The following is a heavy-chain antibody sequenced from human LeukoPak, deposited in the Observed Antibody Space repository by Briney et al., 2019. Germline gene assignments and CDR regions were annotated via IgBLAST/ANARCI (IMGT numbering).Heavy chain of an antibody. D-gene: IGHD4-17*01. J-gene: IGHJ6*02. Sequence: PGGSLRLSCAASGFTFSNYAMTWVRQAPGKGLECVSVISGSGSNTDYADSVKGRFTISRDNSKNTLSLQMNSLRAEDTAVYYCARDYGDYYYYGMDVWGQGTTVTVSS. V-gene: IGHV3-23*01. CDR3: ARDYGDYYYYGMDV. CDR2: ISGSGSNT. CDR1: GFTFSNYA.